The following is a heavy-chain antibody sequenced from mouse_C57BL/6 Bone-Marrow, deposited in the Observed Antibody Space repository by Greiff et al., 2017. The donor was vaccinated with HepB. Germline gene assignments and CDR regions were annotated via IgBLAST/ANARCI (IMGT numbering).Heavy chain of an antibody. Sequence: EVQVVESGGGLVQPKGSLKLSCAASGFSFNTYAMNWVRQAPGKGLEWVARIRSKSNNYATYYADSVKDRFTISRDDSESMLYLQMNNLKTEDTAMYYCVRHGLLRGFDYWGQGTTLTVSS. CDR1: GFSFNTYA. V-gene: IGHV10-1*01. CDR3: VRHGLLRGFDY. J-gene: IGHJ2*01. D-gene: IGHD1-1*01. CDR2: IRSKSNNYAT.